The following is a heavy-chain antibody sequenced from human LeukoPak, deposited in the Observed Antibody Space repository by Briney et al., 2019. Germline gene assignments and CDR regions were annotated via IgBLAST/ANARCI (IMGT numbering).Heavy chain of an antibody. V-gene: IGHV4-30-4*01. CDR3: ARVGFYDSSGSYYFDY. Sequence: SERLPLTCTVSGGSTSSGDYYWSWIRQPPGKGLEWIGYIYFSGSTYYNPSLKSRVTISVDTSRNQFSLRLSSVTAADTAVYYCARVGFYDSSGSYYFDYWGQGTLVTLSS. CDR1: GGSTSSGDYY. CDR2: IYFSGST. J-gene: IGHJ4*02. D-gene: IGHD3-10*01.